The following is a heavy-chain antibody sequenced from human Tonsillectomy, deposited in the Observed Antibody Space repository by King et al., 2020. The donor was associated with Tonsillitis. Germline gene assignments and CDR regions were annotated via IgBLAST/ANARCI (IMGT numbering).Heavy chain of an antibody. J-gene: IGHJ6*03. D-gene: IGHD2-15*01. V-gene: IGHV4-34*01. CDR3: ARGEGVAATDYYYYMDV. CDR1: GGSFSDYY. CDR2: INNSGST. Sequence: VQLQQWGAGLLKPSETLSLTCAVYGGSFSDYYWIWIRQPPGMGLEWIGEINNSGSTNYNPSLKSLVTILVDTSKNQFSLKLSSVTAADTAVYYCARGEGVAATDYYYYMDVWGKGTTVAVSS.